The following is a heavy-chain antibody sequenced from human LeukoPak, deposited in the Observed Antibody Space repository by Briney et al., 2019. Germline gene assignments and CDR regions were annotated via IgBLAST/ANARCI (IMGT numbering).Heavy chain of an antibody. Sequence: GGSLRLSCAASGFTFGSYTMNWVRQAPGKGLEWVSSISSSSSYIYYADSVKGRFTISRDNAKNSLYLQMNSLRAEDTAVYYCARDDDSSGYYRWDYWGQGTLVTVSS. CDR1: GFTFGSYT. CDR2: ISSSSSYI. CDR3: ARDDDSSGYYRWDY. V-gene: IGHV3-21*01. D-gene: IGHD3-22*01. J-gene: IGHJ4*02.